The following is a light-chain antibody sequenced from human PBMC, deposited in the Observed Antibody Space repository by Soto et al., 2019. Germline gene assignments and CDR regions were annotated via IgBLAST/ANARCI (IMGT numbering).Light chain of an antibody. V-gene: IGKV3-15*01. J-gene: IGKJ1*01. CDR3: QQYNNWPPWT. Sequence: IVMTQFPATLSLSPGESATLSCRASQRISRNLAWYQQKPGQAPRLLIYDASTRATAIPARFSGSGSETEFTLTISSLQSEDSAVYYCQQYNNWPPWTFGQGTKVDIK. CDR1: QRISRN. CDR2: DAS.